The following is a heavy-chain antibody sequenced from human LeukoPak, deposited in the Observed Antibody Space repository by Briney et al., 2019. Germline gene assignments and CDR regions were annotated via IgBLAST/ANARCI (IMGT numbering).Heavy chain of an antibody. J-gene: IGHJ5*02. V-gene: IGHV4-59*01. Sequence: PSETLSLTCTVSGGPISSYQWSWIRQPPGKGLEWIGYIYYSGSTKYSPSLKSRVTISVDTSKNQFSLRLSSVTAADTAVYYCAREAAAAANWFDPWGQGTLVTVSS. CDR2: IYYSGST. D-gene: IGHD6-13*01. CDR3: AREAAAAANWFDP. CDR1: GGPISSYQ.